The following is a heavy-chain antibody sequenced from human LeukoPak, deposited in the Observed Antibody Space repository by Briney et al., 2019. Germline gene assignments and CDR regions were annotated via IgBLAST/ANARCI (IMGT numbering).Heavy chain of an antibody. V-gene: IGHV3-23*01. Sequence: GGSLRLSCAASGFTFSSYAMSWVRQAPGKGLEWVSAISGSGGSTYYADSVKGRFTISRDSSKNTLYLQMNSLRAEDTAVYYCAKGSVVWFGEFDSDYWGQGTLVTVSS. D-gene: IGHD3-10*01. CDR1: GFTFSSYA. J-gene: IGHJ4*02. CDR3: AKGSVVWFGEFDSDY. CDR2: ISGSGGST.